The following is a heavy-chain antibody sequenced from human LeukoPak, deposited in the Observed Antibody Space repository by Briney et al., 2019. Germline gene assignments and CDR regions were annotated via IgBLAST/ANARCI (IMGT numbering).Heavy chain of an antibody. V-gene: IGHV4-59*08. J-gene: IGHJ5*02. CDR2: IYYSGST. CDR3: ARHRLAYNWFDP. D-gene: IGHD6-6*01. Sequence: SETLSLTCTASGGSISSHYWSWIRQPPGKGLEWIGYIYYSGSTNYNPSLKSRVTISVDTSKNQFSLKLSSVTAADTAVYYCARHRLAYNWFDPWGQGTLVTVSS. CDR1: GGSISSHY.